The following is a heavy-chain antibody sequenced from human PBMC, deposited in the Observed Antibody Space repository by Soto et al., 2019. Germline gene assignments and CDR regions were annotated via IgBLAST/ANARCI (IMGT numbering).Heavy chain of an antibody. J-gene: IGHJ5*02. D-gene: IGHD6-13*01. Sequence: GGSLRLSWAASGFTFSSYAMHWVRQAPGKGLEWVAVISYDGSNKYYADSVKGRFTISRDNSKNTLYLQMNSLRAEDTAVYYCARDPFLYSSSWYNWFDPWGQGTLVTVSS. CDR1: GFTFSSYA. CDR3: ARDPFLYSSSWYNWFDP. CDR2: ISYDGSNK. V-gene: IGHV3-30-3*01.